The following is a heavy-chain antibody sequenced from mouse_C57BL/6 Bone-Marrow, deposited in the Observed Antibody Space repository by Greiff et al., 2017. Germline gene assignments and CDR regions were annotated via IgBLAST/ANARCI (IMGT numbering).Heavy chain of an antibody. CDR3: AWYYGSSLYWYFDV. CDR2: IHPNSGST. Sequence: QVQLQQPGAELVKPGASVKLSCKASGYTFTSYWMHWVKQRPGQGLEWIGMIHPNSGSTNYNEKFKSKATLTVDKSSSTAYMQLSSLTSEDSAVYDCAWYYGSSLYWYFDVWGTGTTVTVSS. J-gene: IGHJ1*03. D-gene: IGHD1-1*01. V-gene: IGHV1-64*01. CDR1: GYTFTSYW.